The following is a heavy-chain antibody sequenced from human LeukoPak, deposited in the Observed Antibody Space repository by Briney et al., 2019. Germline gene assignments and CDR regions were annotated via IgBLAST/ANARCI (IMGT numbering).Heavy chain of an antibody. D-gene: IGHD6-19*01. CDR3: ARSTDSSGWFGDY. V-gene: IGHV3-21*01. Sequence: GGSLRLSCAASGFTFSSHSMNWVRQAPGKGLEWVSSISSSSSYTYYADSVKGRFTISRDNAKNSLYLQMNSLRAEDTAVYYCARSTDSSGWFGDYWGQGTLVTVSS. CDR1: GFTFSSHS. J-gene: IGHJ4*02. CDR2: ISSSSSYT.